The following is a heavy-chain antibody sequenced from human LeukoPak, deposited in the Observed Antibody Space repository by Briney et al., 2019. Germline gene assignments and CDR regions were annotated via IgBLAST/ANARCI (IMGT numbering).Heavy chain of an antibody. CDR1: GYTFTSYY. CDR3: ARSCSGGSCYRGDAFDI. D-gene: IGHD2-15*01. V-gene: IGHV1-46*01. CDR2: INPSGGST. J-gene: IGHJ3*02. Sequence: ASVKVSCKASGYTFTSYYMHWVRQAPGQGLEWMGIINPSGGSTSYAQKFQGRVTMTRDTSTSTVYMELSSLRPEDTAVYYCARSCSGGSCYRGDAFDIWGQGTMVTVSS.